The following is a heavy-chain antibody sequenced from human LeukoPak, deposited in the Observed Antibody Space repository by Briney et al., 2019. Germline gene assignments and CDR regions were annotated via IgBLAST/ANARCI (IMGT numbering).Heavy chain of an antibody. CDR3: ARDAGSYVSYMDV. D-gene: IGHD1-26*01. CDR2: IYTTGTT. Sequence: YPSETLSLTCTVSGGSISTGTFSCSWIRQPAGKGLEWIGRIYTTGTTNYSPSLKSRVTISIDTSKSHFSLRLTSVTAADTAIYYCARDAGSYVSYMDVWGKGTAVTVSS. J-gene: IGHJ6*03. V-gene: IGHV4-61*02. CDR1: GGSISTGTFS.